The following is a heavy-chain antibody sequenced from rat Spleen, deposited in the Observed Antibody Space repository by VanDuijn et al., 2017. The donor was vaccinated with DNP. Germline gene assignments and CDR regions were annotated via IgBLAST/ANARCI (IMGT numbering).Heavy chain of an antibody. CDR2: ISTGGGNT. CDR3: ARSIAAISSYNWFAY. D-gene: IGHD1-2*01. Sequence: EVQLMESGGDLVQPGRSLKVSCAASGFTFSDYAMAWVRQAPTKGLEWVASISTGGGNTYYRDSVKGRVTISRDNAKSTLYLQMDSLRSEDTATYYCARSIAAISSYNWFAYWGQGVTVTVSS. V-gene: IGHV5S23*01. CDR1: GFTFSDYA. J-gene: IGHJ2*01.